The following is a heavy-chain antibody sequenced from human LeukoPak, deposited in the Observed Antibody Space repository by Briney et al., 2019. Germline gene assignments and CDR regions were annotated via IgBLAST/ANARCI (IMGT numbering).Heavy chain of an antibody. D-gene: IGHD6-19*01. CDR2: ISYDGGDK. V-gene: IGHV3-30*04. CDR3: ARAHSGYKRWLAGLFDY. J-gene: IGHJ4*02. Sequence: GSLRLSCAASGFTFSDYTIHWVRQAPGKGLEWVAVISYDGGDKYYADFVKGRFTISRDNSKNTLYLQMNSLRAEDTAVYYCARAHSGYKRWLAGLFDYWGQGTLVTVSS. CDR1: GFTFSDYT.